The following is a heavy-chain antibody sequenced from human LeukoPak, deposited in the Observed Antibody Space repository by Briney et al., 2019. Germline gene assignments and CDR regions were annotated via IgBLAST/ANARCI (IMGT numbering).Heavy chain of an antibody. Sequence: GGSLRLSCVASGFTFNNYAMSWVRQAPGKGLEWVSVIWSDGNNKFYVDSVKGRFTIFRDNSKNTLDLQLNSLRAEDTAMYYCVRERGPYNAFDIWGQGTMVTVSS. CDR3: VRERGPYNAFDI. V-gene: IGHV3-33*08. J-gene: IGHJ3*02. CDR1: GFTFNNYA. D-gene: IGHD2-21*01. CDR2: IWSDGNNK.